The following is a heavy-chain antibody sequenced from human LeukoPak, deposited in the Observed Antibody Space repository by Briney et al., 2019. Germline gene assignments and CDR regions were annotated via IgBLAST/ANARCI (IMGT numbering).Heavy chain of an antibody. CDR2: INPSGST. J-gene: IGHJ5*02. CDR1: GGSMNTYY. Sequence: PSETLSLTCNVSGGSMNTYYWTWIRQPAGKGLEWIGRINPSGSTNYNPSLKSRVTMSVDTFKNQFSLNLTSVTAADTAVYYCVRDPPSRQFDPWGQGTLVTVSS. CDR3: VRDPPSRQFDP. V-gene: IGHV4-4*07.